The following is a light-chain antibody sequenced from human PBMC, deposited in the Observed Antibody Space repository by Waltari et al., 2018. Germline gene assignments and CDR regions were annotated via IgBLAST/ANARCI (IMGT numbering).Light chain of an antibody. J-gene: IGLJ3*02. V-gene: IGLV1-47*01. CDR3: VAWDDSLSATV. CDR1: SSTIGSNY. Sequence: QSVLTQPPSASGTPGQRVTISCSGSSSTIGSNYVYWYQHLPGTAPKLLIYRNDQRPSGVPDRFSGSKSGTSASLAISELRPEDEADYYCVAWDDSLSATVFGGGTKLTVL. CDR2: RND.